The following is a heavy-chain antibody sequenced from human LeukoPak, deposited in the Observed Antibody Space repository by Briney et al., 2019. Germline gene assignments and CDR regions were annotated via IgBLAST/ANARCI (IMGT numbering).Heavy chain of an antibody. D-gene: IGHD2-15*01. CDR3: ARGGVSYYYYMDV. Sequence: GGSLRLSCAASGFTLSSYAMSWVRQAPGKGLEWVSVIYSGGSTYYADTVKGRFTISRDNSKNTLYLQMNSLRAEDTAVYYCARGGVSYYYYMDVWGKGTTVTISS. J-gene: IGHJ6*03. CDR2: IYSGGST. V-gene: IGHV3-66*01. CDR1: GFTLSSYA.